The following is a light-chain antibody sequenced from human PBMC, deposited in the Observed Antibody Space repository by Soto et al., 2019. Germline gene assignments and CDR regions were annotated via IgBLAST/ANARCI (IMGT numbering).Light chain of an antibody. CDR3: QQYNNWPPVT. CDR1: QSISSW. V-gene: IGKV1-5*01. J-gene: IGKJ3*01. Sequence: DIQVTQSPPTLSASVGDRVTITCRASQSISSWLAWYQQKPGKAPKLLIYDASSLESGVPSRFSGSGSGTEFTLTISSLQSEDFAVYFCQQYNNWPPVTFGPGTKVDIK. CDR2: DAS.